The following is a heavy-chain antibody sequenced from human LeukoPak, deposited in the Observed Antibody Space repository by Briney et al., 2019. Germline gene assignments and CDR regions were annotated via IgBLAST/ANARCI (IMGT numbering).Heavy chain of an antibody. J-gene: IGHJ4*02. CDR1: GYTFTRYY. D-gene: IGHD2-2*01. CDR3: AREPRVGFSRSFGY. V-gene: IGHV1-2*02. CDR2: INPNSGGT. Sequence: GASVKVSCKASGYTFTRYYMHWVGQAPGQGREWMGWINPNSGGTNYAQKFQGRVTMTRDTSISTAYMELSRLRSDDTAVYYCAREPRVGFSRSFGYWGQGTLVTVSS.